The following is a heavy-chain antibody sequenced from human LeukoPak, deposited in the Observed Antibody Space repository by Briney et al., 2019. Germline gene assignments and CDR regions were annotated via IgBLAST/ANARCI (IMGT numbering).Heavy chain of an antibody. CDR1: GGSISSYY. Sequence: PSETLSLTCTVSGGSISSYYWSWIRQPAGKGLEWIGRIYTSGSTNYNPSLKSRVTMSVDTSKNQFSLKLSSVTAADTAVYYCARADCSGGSCYPNWFDPWGQGTLVTVSS. V-gene: IGHV4-4*07. CDR2: IYTSGST. J-gene: IGHJ5*02. CDR3: ARADCSGGSCYPNWFDP. D-gene: IGHD2-15*01.